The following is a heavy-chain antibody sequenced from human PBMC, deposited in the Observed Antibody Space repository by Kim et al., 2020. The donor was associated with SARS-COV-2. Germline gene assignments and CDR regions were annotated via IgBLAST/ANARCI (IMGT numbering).Heavy chain of an antibody. Sequence: GGSLRLSCAASGFPFGSYEMNWVRQAPGKALEWVSYISGSGGRIYYADSLKGRFIISRDSAKNSLYLQMNSLRAEDTAVYYCARGERSSSWYTYGMDVWGQGTTVTVSS. J-gene: IGHJ6*02. CDR1: GFPFGSYE. CDR2: ISGSGGRI. V-gene: IGHV3-48*03. D-gene: IGHD6-13*01. CDR3: ARGERSSSWYTYGMDV.